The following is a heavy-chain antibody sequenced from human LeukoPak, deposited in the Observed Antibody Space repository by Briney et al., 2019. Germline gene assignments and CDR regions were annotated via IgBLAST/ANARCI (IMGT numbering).Heavy chain of an antibody. V-gene: IGHV3-9*03. CDR1: GFTFDDYA. Sequence: GRSLRLSCAASGFTFDDYAMHWVRQAPGKGLEWVSGISWNSGSIGYADSVKGRFTISRDNAKNSLYLQMNSLRAEDMALYYCARGARGVSGYYFDFWGQGTLVTVSS. D-gene: IGHD3-10*01. J-gene: IGHJ4*02. CDR2: ISWNSGSI. CDR3: ARGARGVSGYYFDF.